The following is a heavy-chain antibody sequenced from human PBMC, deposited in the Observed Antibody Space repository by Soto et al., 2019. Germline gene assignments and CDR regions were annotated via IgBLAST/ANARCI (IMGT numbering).Heavy chain of an antibody. V-gene: IGHV1-69*01. D-gene: IGHD3-22*01. J-gene: IGHJ4*02. CDR2: IIPIFGTA. CDR1: GGTFSSYA. CDR3: ARDRYYDSSGYHELDY. Sequence: QVQLVQSGAEVKKPGSSVKVSCKASGGTFSSYAISWVRQAPGQGLEWMGGIIPIFGTANYEQKFQGRVTITAEESTRTAYMELSSLRSEDTAVYYCARDRYYDSSGYHELDYWGQGTLVTVSS.